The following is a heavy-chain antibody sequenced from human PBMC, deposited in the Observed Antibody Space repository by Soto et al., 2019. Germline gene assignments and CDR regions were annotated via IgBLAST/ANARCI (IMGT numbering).Heavy chain of an antibody. CDR1: GHSLSSGGYY. Sequence: LSLTCTVSGHSLSSGGYYWSWIRQHPGKGLEWVGYIYFTGTTLHNPSLKSRLAISVDTSKNQFSLKLTSVTAADTAVYYCARDWGSSGWPNWGQGVLVTVSS. V-gene: IGHV4-31*03. D-gene: IGHD6-19*01. CDR3: ARDWGSSGWPN. J-gene: IGHJ4*02. CDR2: IYFTGTT.